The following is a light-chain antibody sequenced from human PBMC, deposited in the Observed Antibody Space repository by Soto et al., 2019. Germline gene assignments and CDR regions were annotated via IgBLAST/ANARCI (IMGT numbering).Light chain of an antibody. J-gene: IGKJ4*01. CDR3: QQHGSSPFT. CDR2: GTS. CDR1: QSVGVDY. Sequence: EIVMTQSPGTLSLSPGERATLSCRASQSVGVDYLAWYQQKPGQAPRLLIYGTSSRATGFPDRFSGSGSGTDFTLTISRLEPEDFAVYYCQQHGSSPFTFGGGTKVDIK. V-gene: IGKV3-20*01.